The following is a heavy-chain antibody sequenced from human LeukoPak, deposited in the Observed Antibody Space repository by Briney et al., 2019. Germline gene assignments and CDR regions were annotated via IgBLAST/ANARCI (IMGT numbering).Heavy chain of an antibody. V-gene: IGHV3-74*01. J-gene: IGHJ4*02. CDR2: INTDGTVT. Sequence: GGSLRLSCAASGFNFDDYAMHWVRQPPGKGLEWVSGINTDGTVTTYADSVKGRFTVSRDNADNTMFLQMNSVRDEDTAVYYCATKQWLAPPPDSWGQGTPVTVSS. CDR1: GFNFDDYA. D-gene: IGHD6-19*01. CDR3: ATKQWLAPPPDS.